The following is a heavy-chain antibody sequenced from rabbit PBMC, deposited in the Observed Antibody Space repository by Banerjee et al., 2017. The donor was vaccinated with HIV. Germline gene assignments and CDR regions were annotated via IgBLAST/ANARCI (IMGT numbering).Heavy chain of an antibody. Sequence: QSLEESGGDLVKPGASLTLTCTASGFSFGSSYWICWVRQAPGKGLEWIACIDAGSSGGTWDASWVNGRFTISRSTSLNTVDLKMTSLTAADTATYFCARDSYGGVGFDLWGQGTLVTVS. J-gene: IGHJ4*01. CDR3: ARDSYGGVGFDL. CDR2: IDAGSSGGT. CDR1: GFSFGSSYW. V-gene: IGHV1S40*01. D-gene: IGHD4-2*01.